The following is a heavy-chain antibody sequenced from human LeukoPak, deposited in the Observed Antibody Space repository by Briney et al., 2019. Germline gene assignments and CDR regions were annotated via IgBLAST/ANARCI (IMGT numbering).Heavy chain of an antibody. V-gene: IGHV3-30*18. CDR3: AKDRNLEGFGY. Sequence: PGGSLRLSCAASGFTFSCYGMHWVRQAPGKGLEWVAVISYDGSNKYYADSVKGRFTISRDNSKNTLYLQMNSLRAEDTAVYYCAKDRNLEGFGYWGQGTLVTVSS. CDR2: ISYDGSNK. J-gene: IGHJ4*02. CDR1: GFTFSCYG. D-gene: IGHD1-1*01.